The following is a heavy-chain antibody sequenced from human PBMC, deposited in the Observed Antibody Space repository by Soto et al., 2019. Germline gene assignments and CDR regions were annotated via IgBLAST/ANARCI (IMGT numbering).Heavy chain of an antibody. CDR2: IYYSGST. CDR1: GGSVSSGSYY. V-gene: IGHV4-61*01. J-gene: IGHJ6*02. D-gene: IGHD6-13*01. CDR3: ARGAYSSSGYGYYGMDV. Sequence: QVQLQESGPGLVKPSETLSLTCTVSGGSVSSGSYYWSWIRQPPGKGLEWIGYIYYSGSTNYNPSLKSRVTMSVDTSKNPFSLKLNSVTAADTAVYYCARGAYSSSGYGYYGMDVWGQGTTVTVSS.